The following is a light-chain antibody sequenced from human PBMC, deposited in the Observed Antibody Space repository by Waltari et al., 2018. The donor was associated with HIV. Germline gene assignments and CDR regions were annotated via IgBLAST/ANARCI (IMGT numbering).Light chain of an antibody. CDR3: SSYTTSSTYV. J-gene: IGLJ1*01. Sequence: QSALTQPASVSGSPGQSITISCTGTSSDVGAYDYVSWYQQHPGKAPKLMIYDVNNLPSGVSHRFSGSKSATTASLTISGRQAEDEADYYCSSYTTSSTYVFGTGTKVTVL. CDR2: DVN. CDR1: SSDVGAYDY. V-gene: IGLV2-14*03.